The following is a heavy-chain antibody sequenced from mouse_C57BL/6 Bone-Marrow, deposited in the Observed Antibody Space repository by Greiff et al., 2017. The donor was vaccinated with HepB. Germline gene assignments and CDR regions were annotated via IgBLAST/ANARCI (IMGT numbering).Heavy chain of an antibody. V-gene: IGHV6-3*01. CDR1: GFTFSNYW. J-gene: IGHJ4*01. Sequence: EVKLEESGGGLVQPGGSMKLSCVASGFTFSNYWMNWVRQAPEKGLEWVAQIRLKSDNYATHYAESVKGRFTISRDDSKSSVYLQMNNLRAEDTGIYYCTGEATVSPYYYAMDYWGQGTSVTVSS. D-gene: IGHD1-1*01. CDR2: IRLKSDNYAT. CDR3: TGEATVSPYYYAMDY.